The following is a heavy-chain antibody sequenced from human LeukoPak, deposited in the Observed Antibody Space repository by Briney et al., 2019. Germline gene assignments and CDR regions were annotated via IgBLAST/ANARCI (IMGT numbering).Heavy chain of an antibody. Sequence: KPGGSLRLSCAASGFTFSSYSMNWVRQAPGKGLEGVSSISSSSSYIYYADSVKGRFTISRDNAKNSLYLQMNSLRAEDTAVYYCARDSRDCGGDCYSDYWGQGTLVTVSS. D-gene: IGHD2-21*02. V-gene: IGHV3-21*01. CDR1: GFTFSSYS. J-gene: IGHJ4*02. CDR2: ISSSSSYI. CDR3: ARDSRDCGGDCYSDY.